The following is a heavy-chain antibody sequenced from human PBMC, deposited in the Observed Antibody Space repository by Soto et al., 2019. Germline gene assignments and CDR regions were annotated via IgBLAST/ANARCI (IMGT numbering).Heavy chain of an antibody. CDR1: GFTFSDYY. CDR2: ISSSSSYT. V-gene: IGHV3-11*06. Sequence: LRLSCAASGFTFSDYYMSWIRQAPGKGLGWVSYISSSSSYTNYADSVKGRFTISRDNAKSSLYLQMNSLRAEDTAVYYCARGEYYDSNGPPHYWGQGTLVTVSS. D-gene: IGHD3-22*01. J-gene: IGHJ4*02. CDR3: ARGEYYDSNGPPHY.